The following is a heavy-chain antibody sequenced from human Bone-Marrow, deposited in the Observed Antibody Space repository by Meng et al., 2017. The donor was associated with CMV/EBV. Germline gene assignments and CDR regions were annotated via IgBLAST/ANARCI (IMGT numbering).Heavy chain of an antibody. CDR2: INHSGST. CDR1: GFTFSSYA. CDR3: ASPGPNWLNYYYGMDV. Sequence: GSLRLSCAASGFTFSSYAMHWVRQAPGKGLEWIGEINHSGSTNYNPSLKSRVTISVDTSKNQFSLKLSSVTAADTAVYYCASPGPNWLNYYYGMDVWGQGTTVTVSS. V-gene: IGHV4-34*01. J-gene: IGHJ6*02. D-gene: IGHD1-1*01.